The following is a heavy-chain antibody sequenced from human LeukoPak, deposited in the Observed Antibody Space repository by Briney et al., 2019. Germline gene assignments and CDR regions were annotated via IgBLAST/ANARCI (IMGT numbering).Heavy chain of an antibody. CDR1: GFTVSSNY. V-gene: IGHV3-53*01. D-gene: IGHD2-21*02. CDR2: IYSGGST. CDR3: AMAYRGGDCYSRRPDAFDI. Sequence: PGGSLRLSCAASGFTVSSNYMSWVRQAPGKGLEWVSVIYSGGSTYYADSVKGRFTISRDNSKNTLYLQMNSLRAEDTAVYYCAMAYRGGDCYSRRPDAFDIWGQGTMVTVSS. J-gene: IGHJ3*02.